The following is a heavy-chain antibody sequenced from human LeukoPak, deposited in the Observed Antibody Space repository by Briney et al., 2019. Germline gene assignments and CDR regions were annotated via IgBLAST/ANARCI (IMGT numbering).Heavy chain of an antibody. CDR2: IARDGVHT. CDR1: GFTFSSYA. J-gene: IGHJ3*02. CDR3: ARERQHTVIPSGAFET. D-gene: IGHD2-21*02. V-gene: IGHV3-30*04. Sequence: GGSLRLSCAASGFTFSSYAMHWVRQAPGKGLEWVPHIARDGVHTLYVESVKGRVTISRDNSKNTLYLQMNSLRAEDTGVYFSARERQHTVIPSGAFETWGQGTMVTGSS.